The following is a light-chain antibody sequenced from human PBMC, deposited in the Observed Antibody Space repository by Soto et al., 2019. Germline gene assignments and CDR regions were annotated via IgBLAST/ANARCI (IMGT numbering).Light chain of an antibody. CDR3: QQYGSSPGT. V-gene: IGKV3-20*01. CDR1: QSVRDSH. Sequence: EIVLTQSPGTLSLSPGERATLSCRASQSVRDSHLAWYQQKPGQAPSLLIYETSSRATGIPDRFRGSGSGTEFALTITRVEPEDVAMYFCQQYGSSPGTFGQGTKVAI. J-gene: IGKJ1*01. CDR2: ETS.